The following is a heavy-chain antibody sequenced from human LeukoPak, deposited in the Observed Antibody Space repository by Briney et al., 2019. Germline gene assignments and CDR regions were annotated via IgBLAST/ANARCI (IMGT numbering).Heavy chain of an antibody. CDR3: ARGAADYYYYYYYMDV. J-gene: IGHJ6*03. Sequence: PSETLSLTCTVSGGSISSSSYYWGWIRQPPGKGLEWIGSIYYSGSTYYNPSLKGRVTISVDTSKNQFSLKLSSVTAADTAVYYCARGAADYYYYYYYMDVWGKGTTVTVSS. V-gene: IGHV4-39*07. D-gene: IGHD2-15*01. CDR2: IYYSGST. CDR1: GGSISSSSYY.